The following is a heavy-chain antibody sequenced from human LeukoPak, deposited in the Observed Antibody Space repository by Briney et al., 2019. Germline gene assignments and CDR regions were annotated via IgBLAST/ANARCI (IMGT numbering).Heavy chain of an antibody. V-gene: IGHV7-4-1*02. CDR3: ARVYSSDHDYGDYASDY. Sequence: GASVKVSCKDSGYTFTSYAMNWVRQAPGQGLEWMGWINTNTGNPTYAQGFTGRVVFSLDTSVSTAYLQISSLKAEDTAVYYCARVYSSDHDYGDYASDYWGQGTLVTISS. CDR1: GYTFTSYA. CDR2: INTNTGNP. D-gene: IGHD4-17*01. J-gene: IGHJ4*02.